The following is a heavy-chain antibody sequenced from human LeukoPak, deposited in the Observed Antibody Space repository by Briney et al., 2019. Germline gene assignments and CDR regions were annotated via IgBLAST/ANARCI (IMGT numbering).Heavy chain of an antibody. V-gene: IGHV4-39*01. CDR2: IYYSGST. Sequence: SETLSLACTVSGGSISSSSYYWGWLRQPPGKGLEWIRSIYYSGSTYYNPSLKSRVTISVDTSKNQFSLKLSSVTAADTAVYYCARRDYGYFFDYWGQGTLVTVSS. J-gene: IGHJ4*02. CDR3: ARRDYGYFFDY. D-gene: IGHD5-18*01. CDR1: GGSISSSSYY.